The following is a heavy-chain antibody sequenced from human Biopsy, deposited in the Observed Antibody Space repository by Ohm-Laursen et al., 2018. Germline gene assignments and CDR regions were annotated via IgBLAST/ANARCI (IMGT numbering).Heavy chain of an antibody. D-gene: IGHD1-26*01. CDR3: ARVGAGAPSIDYFDY. Sequence: TLSLTCTLSGGSLGSFFWSWIRQPPGKGLEWIGYIYYSGSTNYNPSLRSRVTISVDRSKNQFSLELSSVTASDTAVYYCARVGAGAPSIDYFDYWGQGALVTVSS. V-gene: IGHV4-59*01. J-gene: IGHJ4*02. CDR1: GGSLGSFF. CDR2: IYYSGST.